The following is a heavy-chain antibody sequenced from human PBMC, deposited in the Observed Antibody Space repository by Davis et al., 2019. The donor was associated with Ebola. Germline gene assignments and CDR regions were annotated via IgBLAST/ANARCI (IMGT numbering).Heavy chain of an antibody. Sequence: GGSLRLSCAASGFTFSSYSMNRVRQAPGKGLEWVSYISSSSSTIYYADSVRGRFTISRDNAKNSLYLQMNSLRDEDTAVYYCARGLDFWSGYYGCYFDYWGQGTLVTVSS. D-gene: IGHD3-3*01. CDR2: ISSSSSTI. V-gene: IGHV3-48*02. CDR3: ARGLDFWSGYYGCYFDY. J-gene: IGHJ4*02. CDR1: GFTFSSYS.